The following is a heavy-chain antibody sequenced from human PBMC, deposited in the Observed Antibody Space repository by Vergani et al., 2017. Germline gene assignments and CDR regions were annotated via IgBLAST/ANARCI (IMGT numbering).Heavy chain of an antibody. CDR2: IIPIFGTA. CDR3: ARDRGYCSSTSCYVGRDWFDP. CDR1: GGTFSSYA. J-gene: IGHJ5*02. D-gene: IGHD2-2*01. Sequence: QVQLVQSGAEVKKPGSSVKVSCKASGGTFSSYAISWVRQAPGQGLEWMGRIIPIFGTATYAQKFQVRVTITADESTSTAYMELSSLRSEDTAVYYCARDRGYCSSTSCYVGRDWFDPWGQGTLVTVSS. V-gene: IGHV1-69*13.